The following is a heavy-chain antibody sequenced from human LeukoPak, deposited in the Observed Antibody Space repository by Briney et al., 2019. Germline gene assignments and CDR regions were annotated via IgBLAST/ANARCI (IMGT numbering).Heavy chain of an antibody. CDR2: IWYDGSSK. V-gene: IGHV3-33*01. J-gene: IGHJ6*03. CDR3: AVGGYNYGGADLRYYYMSV. CDR1: GFTFRGYA. Sequence: GGSLRLSCAASGFTFRGYAMHWVRQAPGKGLEWVTVIWYDGSSKYYADSVKGRLTISRDNSKNTLYLQMNSLRAEDTAVYYCAVGGYNYGGADLRYYYMSVWGKGTTVTVPS. D-gene: IGHD5-18*01.